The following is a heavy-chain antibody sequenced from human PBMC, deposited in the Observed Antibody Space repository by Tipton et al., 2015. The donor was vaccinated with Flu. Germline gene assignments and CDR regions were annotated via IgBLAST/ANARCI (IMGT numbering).Heavy chain of an antibody. V-gene: IGHV3-53*01. Sequence: VQLVQSGGGLIQPGGSLRLSCAASGLNASDNYMSWVRQAPGEGLEWLSIIFTSGKAYYADSVRGRFIISRDNSKNTVHLQMHSLRVEDTAMYYCVRDPGDSRVDAWGQGTLVTVSS. CDR1: GLNASDNY. CDR2: IFTSGKA. D-gene: IGHD2-21*02. J-gene: IGHJ5*02. CDR3: VRDPGDSRVDA.